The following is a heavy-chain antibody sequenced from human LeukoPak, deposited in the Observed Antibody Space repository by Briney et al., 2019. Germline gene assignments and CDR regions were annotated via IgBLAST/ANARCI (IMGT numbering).Heavy chain of an antibody. Sequence: GGSLRLSCAVSGFTFSTYWMAWVRQAPGKGLECVATINTDGNEKSYVDSVKGRFTISRDNAKNSPYLQMNSLRVEDTAVYYCARDIWRSFDFRGQGSLVTVSS. CDR3: ARDIWRSFDF. D-gene: IGHD2-15*01. J-gene: IGHJ5*01. CDR1: GFTFSTYW. V-gene: IGHV3-7*01. CDR2: INTDGNEK.